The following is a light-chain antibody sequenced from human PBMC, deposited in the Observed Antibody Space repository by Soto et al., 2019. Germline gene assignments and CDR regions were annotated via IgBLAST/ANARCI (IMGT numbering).Light chain of an antibody. CDR3: QQSYSTPQA. CDR2: AAS. Sequence: DIQMTQSPSSLSASVGDRVTITCRASQSISSYLNWYQQKPGKAPKLLIYAASSLQSGVPSRFSGSGSGTDFTLTISSLQPEDFATFYFQQSYSTPQAFGQGNKLEIK. CDR1: QSISSY. J-gene: IGKJ2*01. V-gene: IGKV1-39*01.